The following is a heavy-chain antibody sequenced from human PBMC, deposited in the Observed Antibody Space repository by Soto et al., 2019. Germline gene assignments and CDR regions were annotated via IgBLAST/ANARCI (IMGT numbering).Heavy chain of an antibody. J-gene: IGHJ4*02. D-gene: IGHD1-26*01. V-gene: IGHV4-31*03. Sequence: SETLSLTCTVSGASISSGKYYWSWIRQHPGKGLEWIGYIYYSGNTYYNPSLKSRVNISVDTSVNQLSLRLTSVTAADTAFYYCARYSGNFDYWGQGTLVTVSS. CDR1: GASISSGKYY. CDR2: IYYSGNT. CDR3: ARYSGNFDY.